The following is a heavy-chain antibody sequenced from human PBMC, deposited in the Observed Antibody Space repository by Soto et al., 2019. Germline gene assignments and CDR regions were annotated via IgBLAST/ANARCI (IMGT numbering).Heavy chain of an antibody. Sequence: PSETLSLTCTVSGGSVSSGSDYWSWIRQPPGKGLEWIGYIYYSGSTNYNPSLKSRVTISVDTSKNQFSLKLSSVTAADTAVYYCARADCTNGVCYRIDYWGQGTLVTVSS. D-gene: IGHD2-8*01. CDR3: ARADCTNGVCYRIDY. CDR1: GGSVSSGSDY. V-gene: IGHV4-61*01. J-gene: IGHJ4*02. CDR2: IYYSGST.